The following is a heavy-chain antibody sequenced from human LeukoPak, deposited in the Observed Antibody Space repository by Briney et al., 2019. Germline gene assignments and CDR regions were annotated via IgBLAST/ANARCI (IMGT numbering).Heavy chain of an antibody. CDR3: ARDRDDYDFWSGYHRAFDI. CDR2: ISSSSSTI. J-gene: IGHJ3*02. CDR1: GFTFSSYS. Sequence: GGSLRLSCAASGFTFSSYSMNWVRQAPGKGLEGVSYISSSSSTIYYADSVKGRFTISRDNAKNSLYLQMNSLRAEDTAVYYCARDRDDYDFWSGYHRAFDIWGQGTMVTVSS. V-gene: IGHV3-48*01. D-gene: IGHD3-3*01.